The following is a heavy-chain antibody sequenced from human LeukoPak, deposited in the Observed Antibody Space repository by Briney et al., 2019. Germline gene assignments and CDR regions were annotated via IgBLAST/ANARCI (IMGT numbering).Heavy chain of an antibody. Sequence: GGALEISWKGSGYRFTSYWIGWGRQMPGKGLEWMGIIYPGDSDTRYSPSFQGQVTISADKSISTAYLQWSSLKASDTAMYYCARQKIVVVPAALDYWGQGTLVTVSS. V-gene: IGHV5-51*01. CDR2: IYPGDSDT. CDR1: GYRFTSYW. J-gene: IGHJ4*02. CDR3: ARQKIVVVPAALDY. D-gene: IGHD2-2*01.